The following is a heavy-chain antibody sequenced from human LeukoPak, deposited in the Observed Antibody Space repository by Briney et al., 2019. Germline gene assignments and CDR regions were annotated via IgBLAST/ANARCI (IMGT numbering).Heavy chain of an antibody. V-gene: IGHV4-59*01. CDR2: IYYNGNT. CDR3: ARGRSNYYGMDV. Sequence: SETLSLTCAVSGGSFSDYYWSWIRRPPGKGLEWIGYIYYNGNTNYSPSLKSRVTMSVDTSKNLFSLKVSSVTAADTAVYYCARGRSNYYGMDVWGQGTTVTVSS. D-gene: IGHD1-26*01. J-gene: IGHJ6*02. CDR1: GGSFSDYY.